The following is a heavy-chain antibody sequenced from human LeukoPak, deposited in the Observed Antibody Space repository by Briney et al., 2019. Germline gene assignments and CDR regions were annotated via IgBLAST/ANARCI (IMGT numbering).Heavy chain of an antibody. V-gene: IGHV1-46*01. CDR3: ARVRDGYNDAYDI. J-gene: IGHJ3*02. D-gene: IGHD5-24*01. CDR2: INPSGGNT. Sequence: ASVKVSCKASGYTFTNYYIHWVRQAPGQGLKWMGLINPSGGNTNYAQNFQGRVTMTRDTSTSTVYMGLSSLRAEDTAVYYCARVRDGYNDAYDIWGQGTMVTVPS. CDR1: GYTFTNYY.